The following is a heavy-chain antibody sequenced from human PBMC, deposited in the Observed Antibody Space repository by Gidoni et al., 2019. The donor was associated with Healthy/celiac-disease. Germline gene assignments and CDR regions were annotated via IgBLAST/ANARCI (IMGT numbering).Heavy chain of an antibody. V-gene: IGHV3-30-3*01. Sequence: QVQLVESGGGVVQPGRSLRLSCAASGFTFSSYAMHWVRQAPGKGLEWVAVISYDGSNKYYADSVKGRFTISRDNSKNTLYLQMNSLRAEDTAVYYCARDGDTGRLDYWGQGTLVTVSS. CDR3: ARDGDTGRLDY. D-gene: IGHD5-18*01. CDR2: ISYDGSNK. CDR1: GFTFSSYA. J-gene: IGHJ4*02.